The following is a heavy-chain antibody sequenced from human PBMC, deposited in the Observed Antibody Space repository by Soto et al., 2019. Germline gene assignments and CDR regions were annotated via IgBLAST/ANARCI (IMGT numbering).Heavy chain of an antibody. V-gene: IGHV4-30-4*01. CDR2: IYYSGST. J-gene: IGHJ4*02. CDR1: GGSISSGDHY. Sequence: SETLSLTSTVSGGSISSGDHYWSWIRQPPGKGLEWIGYIYYSGSTYYNPSPKSRVTISVDTSKNQFSLKLSSVTAADTAVYYCARDRHFYDSSGYYDYWGQGTLVTVSS. CDR3: ARDRHFYDSSGYYDY. D-gene: IGHD3-22*01.